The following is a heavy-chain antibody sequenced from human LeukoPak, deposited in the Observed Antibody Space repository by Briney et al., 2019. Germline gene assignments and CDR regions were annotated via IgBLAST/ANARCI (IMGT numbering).Heavy chain of an antibody. V-gene: IGHV1-69-2*01. CDR1: GYTFTDYY. CDR2: VDPEDGET. CDR3: ATIGELLDY. J-gene: IGHJ4*02. D-gene: IGHD1-26*01. Sequence: GATVKLSCKASGYTFTDYYMHWVQQAPGKGLEWMGRVDPEDGETIYAEKFQGRVTITADTSTDTAYMELSSLRSEDAAVYYCATIGELLDYWGQGTLVTVSS.